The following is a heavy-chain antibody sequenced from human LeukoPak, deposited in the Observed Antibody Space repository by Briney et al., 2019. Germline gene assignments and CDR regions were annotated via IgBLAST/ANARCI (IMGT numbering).Heavy chain of an antibody. CDR3: ASARYGSDQYYYYGMDV. Sequence: SETLSLTCTVSGSSISSYYWSWIRQPPGKGLEWIGYIYYSGSTNYNPSLKSRVTISVDTSKNQFSLKLSSVTAADTAVYYCASARYGSDQYYYYGMDVWGQGTTVTVSS. J-gene: IGHJ6*02. CDR2: IYYSGST. D-gene: IGHD3-10*01. V-gene: IGHV4-59*08. CDR1: GSSISSYY.